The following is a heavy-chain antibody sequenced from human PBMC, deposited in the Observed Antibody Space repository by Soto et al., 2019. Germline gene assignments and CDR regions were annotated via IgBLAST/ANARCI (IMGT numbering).Heavy chain of an antibody. CDR1: GFSLSTTGVG. V-gene: IGHV2-5*02. Sequence: QITLKESGPTLVKPTQTLTLTCTFSGFSLSTTGVGVGWIRQPPGKALEWLALIYWDDDKRYNPSLKSRLTTTKDTSKNQXXLXMXXMDPVDTATYYCVQSRCGGDCLQSYSSHSYYGLDVWGQGTTVTVSS. CDR2: IYWDDDK. D-gene: IGHD2-21*01. CDR3: VQSRCGGDCLQSYSSHSYYGLDV. J-gene: IGHJ6*02.